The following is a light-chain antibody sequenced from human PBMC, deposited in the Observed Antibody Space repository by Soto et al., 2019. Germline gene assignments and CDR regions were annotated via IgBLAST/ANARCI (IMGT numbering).Light chain of an antibody. CDR3: SSHAAGSTLI. CDR1: SSDVGGYNE. J-gene: IGLJ2*01. CDR2: DVT. V-gene: IGLV2-14*03. Sequence: HSVLTQPASVSGSPGQSTTISCTGTSSDVGGYNEVSWYQQRPGKAPKLMIFDVTNRPSGVSNRFSGSKSGNTASLTISGLQAEDEAYYYCSSHAAGSTLIFGGGTKVTVL.